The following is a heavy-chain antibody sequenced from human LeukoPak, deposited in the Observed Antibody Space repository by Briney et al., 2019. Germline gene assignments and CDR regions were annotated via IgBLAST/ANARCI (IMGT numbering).Heavy chain of an antibody. D-gene: IGHD6-19*01. V-gene: IGHV3-21*04. CDR3: ARERGARWWLAPNYYYYMDV. Sequence: PGGSLRLSCAASGFTFSTYSMNWVRQAPGKGLEWVSSISSSSSYIYYADSVKGRFTISRDNTKNSLYLQMNSLRAEDTAVYYCARERGARWWLAPNYYYYMDVWGKGTTVTISS. J-gene: IGHJ6*03. CDR2: ISSSSSYI. CDR1: GFTFSTYS.